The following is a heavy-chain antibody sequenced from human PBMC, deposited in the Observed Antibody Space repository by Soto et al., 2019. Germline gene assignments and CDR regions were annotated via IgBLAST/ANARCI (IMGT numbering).Heavy chain of an antibody. V-gene: IGHV4-31*03. CDR3: ASGYKYPSDY. J-gene: IGHJ4*02. CDR2: IYSDGRT. CDR1: GASVTSGGYY. D-gene: IGHD6-25*01. Sequence: VQLQESGPGLVKPSQTLSVTCTVSGASVTSGGYYWTWIRQHSGKGLEWIGHIYSDGRTYYSPSLKSRLTISLDMSKNQFSLRLTSVTVADTAVYYCASGYKYPSDYWGQGTLVAVSS.